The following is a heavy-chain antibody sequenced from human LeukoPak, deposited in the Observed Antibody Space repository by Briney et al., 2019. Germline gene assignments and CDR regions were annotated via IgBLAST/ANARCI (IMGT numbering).Heavy chain of an antibody. D-gene: IGHD6-13*01. V-gene: IGHV4-59*01. J-gene: IGHJ4*02. CDR2: IYYSGST. CDR1: GFTFSDYY. Sequence: PGGSLRLSCAASGFTFSDYYMSWIRQPPGKGLEWIGYIYYSGSTNYNTSLKSRVTISVDTSKNQFSLKLSSVAAADTAVYYCARASHSSRGGKIDYWGQGTLVTVSS. CDR3: ARASHSSRGGKIDY.